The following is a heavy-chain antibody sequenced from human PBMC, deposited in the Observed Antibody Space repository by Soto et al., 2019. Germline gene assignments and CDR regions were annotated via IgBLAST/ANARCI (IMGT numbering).Heavy chain of an antibody. CDR1: GGTFGSDA. CDR2: IIPIFGTT. V-gene: IGHV1-69*06. J-gene: IGHJ5*02. CDR3: ARDRTDSGYYTNWLDP. D-gene: IGHD3-22*01. Sequence: SVKVSCKASGGTFGSDAITWVRQAPGQGLEWVGRIIPIFGTTNYAQNLQGRVTISADKSTLTSYVELHSLTSDDTALYYCARDRTDSGYYTNWLDPWGQGTQVTVSS.